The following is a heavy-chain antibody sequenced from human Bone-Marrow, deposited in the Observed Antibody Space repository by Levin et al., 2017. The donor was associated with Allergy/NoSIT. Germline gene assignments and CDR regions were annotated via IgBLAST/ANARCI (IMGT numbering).Heavy chain of an antibody. CDR1: GYTFTSYD. CDR2: MNPNSGNT. Sequence: ASVKVSCKASGYTFTSYDINWVRQATGQGLEWMGWMNPNSGNTGYAQKFQGRVTMTRNTSISTAYMELSSLRSEDTAVYYCAREIPSYYDYGMDGWGQGTTVTVSS. J-gene: IGHJ6*02. V-gene: IGHV1-8*01. CDR3: AREIPSYYDYGMDG. D-gene: IGHD2-2*02.